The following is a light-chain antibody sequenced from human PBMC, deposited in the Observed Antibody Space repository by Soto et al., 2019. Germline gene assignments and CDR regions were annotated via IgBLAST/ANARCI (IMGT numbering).Light chain of an antibody. Sequence: QSVLTQPPSASGSPGQSVTISCTGTSSDVGGYNYVSWYQQHPGKAPKLMIYEVSKRPSGVPDRFSGSKSGNTASLTVSGLQAEDEADYYCSSYAGSTYVFGTGTKATVL. CDR1: SSDVGGYNY. V-gene: IGLV2-8*01. J-gene: IGLJ1*01. CDR3: SSYAGSTYV. CDR2: EVS.